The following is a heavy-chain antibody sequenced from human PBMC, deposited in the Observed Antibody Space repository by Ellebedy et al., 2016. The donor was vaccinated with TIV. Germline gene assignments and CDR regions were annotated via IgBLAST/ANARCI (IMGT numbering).Heavy chain of an antibody. Sequence: GESLKISXAASGFTFSSYGMHWVRQPPGKGLEWVAVIWYDGSNKYYADSVKGRFTISRDNSKNTLYLQMNSLRAEDTAVYYCARHYGDYGKDHWGQGTLVTVSS. CDR2: IWYDGSNK. CDR3: ARHYGDYGKDH. J-gene: IGHJ4*02. D-gene: IGHD4-17*01. CDR1: GFTFSSYG. V-gene: IGHV3-33*01.